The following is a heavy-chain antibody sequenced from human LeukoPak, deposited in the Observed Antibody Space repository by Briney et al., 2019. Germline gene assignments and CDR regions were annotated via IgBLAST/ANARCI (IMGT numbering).Heavy chain of an antibody. CDR3: AREIRGYYAAY. V-gene: IGHV3-30*04. D-gene: IGHD3-3*01. Sequence: GRSLRLSCAASGFTFVNYAMHWVRQAPGKGLDWVALISYDGSFQSYADSVKGRFTISRDSSTNTVSLQMNSLRDEDTAMYYCAREIRGYYAAYWGQGILVTVSS. CDR1: GFTFVNYA. J-gene: IGHJ4*02. CDR2: ISYDGSFQ.